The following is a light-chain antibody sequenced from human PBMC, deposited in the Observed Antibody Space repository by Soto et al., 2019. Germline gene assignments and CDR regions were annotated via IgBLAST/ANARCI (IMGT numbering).Light chain of an antibody. CDR2: GAS. CDR1: QSVSSY. CDR3: QQRSNWPPIT. Sequence: EIVLTQSPVTLSLSTGERATLSCRASQSVSSYLAWYQQKPGQAPRLLIYGASTRATGIPARFSGSGSGTEFTLTISSLEPEDFAVYYCQQRSNWPPITFGQGTRLEIK. V-gene: IGKV3-11*01. J-gene: IGKJ5*01.